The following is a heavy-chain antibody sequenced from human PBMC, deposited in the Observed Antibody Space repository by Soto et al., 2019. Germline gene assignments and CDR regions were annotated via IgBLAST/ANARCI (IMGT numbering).Heavy chain of an antibody. CDR1: GFTFSSYW. J-gene: IGHJ6*03. V-gene: IGHV3-74*01. CDR3: ARGYCSGGSCYPSYYYYYMDV. D-gene: IGHD2-15*01. Sequence: EVQLVESGGGLVQPGGSLRLSCAASGFTFSSYWMHWVRQAPGKGLVWVSRINSDGSSTSYSDSVKGRFTISRDNAKNRLYLQMNSLRAEDTAVYYCARGYCSGGSCYPSYYYYYMDVWGKGTTVTVSS. CDR2: INSDGSST.